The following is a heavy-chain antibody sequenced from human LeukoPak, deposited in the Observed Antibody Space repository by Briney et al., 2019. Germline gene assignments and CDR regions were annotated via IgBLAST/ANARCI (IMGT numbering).Heavy chain of an antibody. J-gene: IGHJ3*02. CDR3: AKLNVAATSYDAFDI. Sequence: GGSLRLSCAASGFTFSSYGMHWVRQAPGKGLEWVAVISYDGSNEYYADSVKGRFTISRDNSKNTLYLQMNSLRAEDTAVYYCAKLNVAATSYDAFDIWGQGTMVTVSS. V-gene: IGHV3-30*18. D-gene: IGHD2-15*01. CDR1: GFTFSSYG. CDR2: ISYDGSNE.